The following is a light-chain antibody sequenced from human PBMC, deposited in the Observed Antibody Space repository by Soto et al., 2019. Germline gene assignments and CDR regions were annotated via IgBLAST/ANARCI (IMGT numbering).Light chain of an antibody. CDR1: QSGLYSANNRNY. CDR3: QQYDISPLT. V-gene: IGKV4-1*01. CDR2: WAS. J-gene: IGKJ4*01. Sequence: DIAVTHSPDSLAVSPGERATLNRKSRQSGLYSANNRNYLGWYQQKPGQPPKLLINWASTRESGVPDRFSGSGSGTDFTLTINSLQAEDVAVYYCQQYDISPLTFGGGTKVDIK.